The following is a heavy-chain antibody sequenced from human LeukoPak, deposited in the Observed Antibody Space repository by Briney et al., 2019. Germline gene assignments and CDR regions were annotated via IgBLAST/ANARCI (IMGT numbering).Heavy chain of an antibody. Sequence: PGGSLRLPCAASGFTFSSYSMNWVRQAPGKGLEWVASISFTSGHIYYADSVKGRFTISRDNAKNSLYLQMNSLRGEDTAVYYCARDRGSGWFYDIDYWGQGTLVTVSS. V-gene: IGHV3-21*01. CDR2: ISFTSGHI. CDR1: GFTFSSYS. CDR3: ARDRGSGWFYDIDY. J-gene: IGHJ4*02. D-gene: IGHD6-19*01.